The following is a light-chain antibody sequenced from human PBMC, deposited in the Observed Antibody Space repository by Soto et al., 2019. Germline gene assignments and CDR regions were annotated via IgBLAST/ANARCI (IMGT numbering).Light chain of an antibody. V-gene: IGKV1-27*01. CDR1: QGISNY. CDR3: QKYNSAPQYT. CDR2: AAS. Sequence: DIQMTQSPSSLSASVGDRVTITCRASQGISNYLAWYQQKPGKVPKLLIYAASTLQSGVPSRFSGSGSGTDFTLTISSLQPKDVATYYCQKYNSAPQYTFGQGTKLEIK. J-gene: IGKJ2*01.